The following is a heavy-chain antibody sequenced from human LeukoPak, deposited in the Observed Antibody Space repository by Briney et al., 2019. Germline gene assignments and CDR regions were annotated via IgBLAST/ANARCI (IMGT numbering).Heavy chain of an antibody. Sequence: GSLRLSCAASGFTFSRYWMHWVRQAPGKGLVWVSRINSDGSSTVYADSVKGRFTISRDNAKNTLYMQMNSLRAEDTAVYYCARDLFYDSSGYYAFDYWGQGTLVTVSS. J-gene: IGHJ4*02. V-gene: IGHV3-74*01. CDR2: INSDGSST. CDR1: GFTFSRYW. D-gene: IGHD3-22*01. CDR3: ARDLFYDSSGYYAFDY.